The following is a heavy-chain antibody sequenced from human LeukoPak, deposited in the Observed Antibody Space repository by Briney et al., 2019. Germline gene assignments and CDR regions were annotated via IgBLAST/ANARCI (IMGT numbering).Heavy chain of an antibody. V-gene: IGHV1-18*01. CDR1: GYTFTSYG. CDR2: ISAYNGNT. CDR3: ARDRESSSSVWFDP. Sequence: ASVKVSCKASGYTFTSYGISWVRQAPGQGLEWMGWISAYNGNTNYAQKFQGRVTMTRNTSISTAYMELSSLRSEDTAVYYCARDRESSSSVWFDPWGQGTLVTVSS. J-gene: IGHJ5*02. D-gene: IGHD6-6*01.